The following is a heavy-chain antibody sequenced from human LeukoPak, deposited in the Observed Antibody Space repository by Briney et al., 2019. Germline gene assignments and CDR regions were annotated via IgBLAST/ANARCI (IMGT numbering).Heavy chain of an antibody. D-gene: IGHD2-2*01. Sequence: GGSLRLSCAGSGFSFSDSWMSWVRQAPGKGLEWVANIKEDGSDEYYLDSVKGRFSISRDNTRNSLFLQMNNLGAEDTAVYHCARGRRDTQYQIFDYWGQGALVTVSS. J-gene: IGHJ4*02. CDR2: IKEDGSDE. CDR1: GFSFSDSW. CDR3: ARGRRDTQYQIFDY. V-gene: IGHV3-7*01.